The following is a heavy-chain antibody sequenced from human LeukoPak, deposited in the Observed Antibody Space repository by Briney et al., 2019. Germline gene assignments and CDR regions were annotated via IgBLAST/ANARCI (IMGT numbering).Heavy chain of an antibody. V-gene: IGHV4-34*01. D-gene: IGHD4-23*01. J-gene: IGHJ4*02. CDR2: INHSGST. CDR3: ARGGGGGNLGY. Sequence: SETLSLTCAVYGGSFSGYYWSWIRQPPGKGLEWIGEINHSGSTNYNPSLKSRVTISVDTSKNQFSLKLSSVTAADTAVYYCARGGGGGNLGYWGQGTLVTVSS. CDR1: GGSFSGYY.